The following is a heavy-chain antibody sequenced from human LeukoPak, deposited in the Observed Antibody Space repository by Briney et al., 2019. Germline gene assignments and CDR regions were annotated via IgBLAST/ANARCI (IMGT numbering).Heavy chain of an antibody. CDR1: GYTFTGYY. CDR2: INPNSGGT. CDR3: ARDTGIAVAGTGDFDY. J-gene: IGHJ4*02. D-gene: IGHD6-13*01. Sequence: ASVKVSCKASGYTFTGYYMHWVRQAPGQGLEWMGWINPNSGGTNHAQKFQGRVTMTRDTSISTAYMELSRLRSDDTAVYYCARDTGIAVAGTGDFDYWGQGTLVTVSS. V-gene: IGHV1-2*02.